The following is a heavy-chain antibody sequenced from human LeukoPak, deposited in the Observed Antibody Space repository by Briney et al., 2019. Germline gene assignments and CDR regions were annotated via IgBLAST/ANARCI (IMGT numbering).Heavy chain of an antibody. CDR3: ANHRVGDYYDSSGKYYFDY. J-gene: IGHJ4*02. Sequence: GGSLRLSCAAFGFTFSSYDMSWVRQAPGKGLEWVSSFSGRGGGTFYTDSVKGRFTISRDNSKNTLYLQMNGLRAEDTAVYYCANHRVGDYYDSSGKYYFDYWGQGTLVTVSS. D-gene: IGHD3-22*01. CDR2: FSGRGGGT. CDR1: GFTFSSYD. V-gene: IGHV3-23*01.